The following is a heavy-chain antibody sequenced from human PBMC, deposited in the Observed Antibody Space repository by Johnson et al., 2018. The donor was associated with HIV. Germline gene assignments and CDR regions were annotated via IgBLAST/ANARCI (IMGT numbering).Heavy chain of an antibody. J-gene: IGHJ3*02. Sequence: VQLVESGGGVVQPGGSLRLSCAASGFTFSSYGMHWVRQAPGKGLEWVSGISWNSGSIGYADSVKGRFTISRDNAKNSLYLQMNSLRAEDTAVYYCAREGDGGAFDIWGQGTMVTVSS. CDR1: GFTFSSYG. V-gene: IGHV3-9*01. D-gene: IGHD3-16*01. CDR2: ISWNSGSI. CDR3: AREGDGGAFDI.